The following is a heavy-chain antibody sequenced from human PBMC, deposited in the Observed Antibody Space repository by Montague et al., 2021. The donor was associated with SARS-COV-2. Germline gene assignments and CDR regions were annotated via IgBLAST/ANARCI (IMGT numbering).Heavy chain of an antibody. D-gene: IGHD4-17*01. V-gene: IGHV3-7*01. CDR2: IRQDGSDK. CDR1: VFTISSCW. J-gene: IGHJ5*02. Sequence: SLRLSCAASVFTISSCWMSWVRQAPGKGLEWVANIRQDGSDKYYLDSVRGRFTIFRDNAKNSLYLQMNSLTAEDTGVYYCTRSRDYGDYFNWFHPWGQGPLVPVSS. CDR3: TRSRDYGDYFNWFHP.